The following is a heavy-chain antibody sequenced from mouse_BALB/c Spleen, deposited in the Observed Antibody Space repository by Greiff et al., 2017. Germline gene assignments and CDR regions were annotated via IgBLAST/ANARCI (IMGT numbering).Heavy chain of an antibody. D-gene: IGHD1-1*01. J-gene: IGHJ4*01. V-gene: IGHV5-4*02. Sequence: DVKLVESGGGLVKPGGSLKLSCAASGFTFSDYYMYWVRQTPEKRLEWVATISDGGSYTYYPDSVKGRFTISRDNAKNNLYLQMSSLKSEDTAMYYCAREGDYGSSYYAMDYWGQGTSVTVSS. CDR2: ISDGGSYT. CDR1: GFTFSDYY. CDR3: AREGDYGSSYYAMDY.